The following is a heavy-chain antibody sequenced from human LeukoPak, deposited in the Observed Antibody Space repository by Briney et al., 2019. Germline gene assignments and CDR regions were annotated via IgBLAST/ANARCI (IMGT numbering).Heavy chain of an antibody. D-gene: IGHD2-2*01. CDR2: INSDGSST. J-gene: IGHJ6*03. CDR1: GFTFSSYW. Sequence: GGSLRLSCAASGFTFSSYWMRWVRQAPGKGLVWVSRINSDGSSTSYADSVKGRFTISRDNAKNTLYLQMNDLRAEDTAVYYCAREGPALNYMDVWGKGTTVTVSS. V-gene: IGHV3-74*01. CDR3: AREGPALNYMDV.